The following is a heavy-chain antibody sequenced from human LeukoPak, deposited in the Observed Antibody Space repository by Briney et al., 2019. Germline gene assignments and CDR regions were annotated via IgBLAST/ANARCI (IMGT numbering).Heavy chain of an antibody. CDR1: GYSISSGYY. D-gene: IGHD6-13*01. J-gene: IGHJ5*02. Sequence: SETLSLTCTVSGYSISSGYYWGWIRQPPGKGLEGIGSIYHSGSTSYNPSLKNRGTISVDTSKNQFSLKLSSVAAADTAVYYCARLFSSSSWRGWFDPWGQGTLVTVSS. CDR3: ARLFSSSSWRGWFDP. V-gene: IGHV4-38-2*02. CDR2: IYHSGST.